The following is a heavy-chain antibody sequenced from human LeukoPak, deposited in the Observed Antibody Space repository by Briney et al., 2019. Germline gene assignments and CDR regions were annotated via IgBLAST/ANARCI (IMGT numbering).Heavy chain of an antibody. D-gene: IGHD4/OR15-4a*01. J-gene: IGHJ4*02. Sequence: GGSLRLSCAASGFTFSSYWMTWVRQAPGKGLEWVANIKQDGTDKYYVDSVKGRFTISRDNAKNSLFLQLGSLRADETAVYYCARASMGGRDYHLDSWGQGTLVTVSS. CDR1: GFTFSSYW. CDR2: IKQDGTDK. CDR3: ARASMGGRDYHLDS. V-gene: IGHV3-7*01.